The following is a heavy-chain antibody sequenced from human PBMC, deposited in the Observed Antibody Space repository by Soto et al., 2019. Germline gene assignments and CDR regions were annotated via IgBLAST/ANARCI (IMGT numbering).Heavy chain of an antibody. J-gene: IGHJ6*03. CDR2: IIPILGIA. V-gene: IGHV1-69*04. CDR3: AREGPSSGIPNYYYYMDV. CDR1: GGTFSSYT. Sequence: GASVKVSCKASGGTFSSYTISWVRQAPGQGLEWMGRIIPILGIANYAQKFQGRVTITADKSTSTAYMELSSLRSEDTAVYYCAREGPSSGIPNYYYYMDVWGKGATVTVSS. D-gene: IGHD6-6*01.